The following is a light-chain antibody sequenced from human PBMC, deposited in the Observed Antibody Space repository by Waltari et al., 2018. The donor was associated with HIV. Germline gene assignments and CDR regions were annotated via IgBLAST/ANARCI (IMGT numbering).Light chain of an antibody. V-gene: IGKV3-20*01. J-gene: IGKJ4*01. CDR1: QSVSSNY. Sequence: EIVLTQSPGTLSLSPGERATLSCRASQSVSSNYFAWYQQRPGQAPRLPIYGASFRATGIPDRFSGSGSGTDFTLTITRLEPEDFAVYYCHQYGGSPLTFGGGTKVEIK. CDR3: HQYGGSPLT. CDR2: GAS.